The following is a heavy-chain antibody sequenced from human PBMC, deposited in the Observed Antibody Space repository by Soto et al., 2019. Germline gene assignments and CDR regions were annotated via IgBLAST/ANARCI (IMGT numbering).Heavy chain of an antibody. V-gene: IGHV3-64*01. CDR2: ISRNGGST. CDR3: AREGGSYYFDY. CDR1: GFTFSSYA. J-gene: IGHJ4*02. D-gene: IGHD3-16*01. Sequence: EVQLVESGGGLVQPGGSLRLSCAASGFTFSSYAMHWVRQAPGKGLEYVSTISRNGGSTYYANSVKGRFTISRDNSKNTLYLQMGSLIAEDMAVYYCAREGGSYYFDYWGQGNLVTVSS.